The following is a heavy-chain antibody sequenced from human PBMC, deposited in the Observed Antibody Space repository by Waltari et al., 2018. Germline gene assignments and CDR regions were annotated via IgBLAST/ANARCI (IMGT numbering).Heavy chain of an antibody. CDR1: GGSISSSSYY. Sequence: QLQLQASGPGLVKPSETLSLTCTVSGGSISSSSYYWGWIRQPPGKGLEWIGSIYYSGSTYYNPSLKSRVTISVDTSKNQFSLKLSSVTAADTAVYYCATSPEATRIRQIWGGYNAFDIWGQGTMVTVSS. V-gene: IGHV4-39*01. J-gene: IGHJ3*02. D-gene: IGHD3-3*01. CDR2: IYYSGST. CDR3: ATSPEATRIRQIWGGYNAFDI.